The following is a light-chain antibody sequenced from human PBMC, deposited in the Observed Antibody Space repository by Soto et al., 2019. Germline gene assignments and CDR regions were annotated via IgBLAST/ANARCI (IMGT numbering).Light chain of an antibody. CDR3: SSYAGSNNLV. CDR2: VVN. V-gene: IGLV2-8*01. J-gene: IGLJ3*02. CDR1: SSDVGGYNY. Sequence: QSALTQPPSASGSPGQSVTISCTETSSDVGGYNYVSWYQQHPGKAPKLMIYVVNKRPSGVPDRFSGSKSGNTASLTVPGLQAEDEADYYCSSYAGSNNLVFGGGTKLTVL.